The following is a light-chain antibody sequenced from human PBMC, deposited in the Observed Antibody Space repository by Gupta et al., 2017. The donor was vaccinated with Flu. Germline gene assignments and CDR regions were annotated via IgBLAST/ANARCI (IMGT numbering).Light chain of an antibody. CDR2: SNN. V-gene: IGLV1-44*01. J-gene: IGLJ3*02. Sequence: QSVLTQPPSASGTPGQRVTISCSGSCSNIGSNTVNWYQQLPGTAPKLLIYSNNQRPSGVPDRFSGSKSGTSASLAISGLQSEDEADYYCAAWDDSLKGVFGGGTKLTVL. CDR3: AAWDDSLKGV. CDR1: CSNIGSNT.